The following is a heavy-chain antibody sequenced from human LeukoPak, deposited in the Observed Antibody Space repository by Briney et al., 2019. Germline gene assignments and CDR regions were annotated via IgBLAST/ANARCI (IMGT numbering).Heavy chain of an antibody. D-gene: IGHD4-23*01. J-gene: IGHJ4*02. CDR3: AKRSDYGGNGNYFDS. CDR2: ISGRDSNT. Sequence: GGSLRLSCAASGFSFSSYGMSWVRQAPGKGLEWVSAISGRDSNTYYADSVEGRFTISRDNSKNTLYLHLNSLRAEDTAVYYCAKRSDYGGNGNYFDSWGQGTPVTVSS. V-gene: IGHV3-23*01. CDR1: GFSFSSYG.